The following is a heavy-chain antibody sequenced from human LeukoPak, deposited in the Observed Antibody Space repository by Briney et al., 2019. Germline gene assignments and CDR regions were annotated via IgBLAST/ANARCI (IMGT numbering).Heavy chain of an antibody. CDR1: GGSISSYY. CDR2: IYTSGST. D-gene: IGHD2-15*01. Sequence: SETLSLTCTVSGGSISSYYWSWIRQPAGKGLEWIGRIYTSGSTNYNPSLKSRVTMSVDTSKDQFSLKLSSVTAADTAVYYCARDFKGGGSWYGPGAFDIWGQGTMVTVSP. CDR3: ARDFKGGGSWYGPGAFDI. V-gene: IGHV4-4*07. J-gene: IGHJ3*02.